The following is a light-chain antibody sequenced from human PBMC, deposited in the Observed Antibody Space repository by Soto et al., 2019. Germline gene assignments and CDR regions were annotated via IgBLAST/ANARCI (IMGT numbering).Light chain of an antibody. CDR2: AAS. J-gene: IGKJ4*01. CDR3: QKCGIAPFS. V-gene: IGKV1-27*01. Sequence: DIQMTQSPSSLSASVGDRVTITCRASQGISNYLAWYQQKPVKVPKLLIYAASTLQSGVPSRYSGSGSGTDFTLTISSLQPADVATYYCQKCGIAPFSFGGGTKVQLK. CDR1: QGISNY.